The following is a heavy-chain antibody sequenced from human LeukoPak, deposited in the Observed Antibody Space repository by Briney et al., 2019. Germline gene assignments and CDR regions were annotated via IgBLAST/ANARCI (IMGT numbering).Heavy chain of an antibody. CDR2: MNPNSGNT. Sequence: GASVKVSCKASGYTFTSYDINWVRQATGQGLEWMGWMNPNSGNTGYAQKFQGRVTMTRNTSISTAYMELSSLRSEDTAVYYCARRDSSWYYYYMDVWGKGTTVTISS. D-gene: IGHD6-13*01. CDR3: ARRDSSWYYYYMDV. V-gene: IGHV1-8*01. CDR1: GYTFTSYD. J-gene: IGHJ6*03.